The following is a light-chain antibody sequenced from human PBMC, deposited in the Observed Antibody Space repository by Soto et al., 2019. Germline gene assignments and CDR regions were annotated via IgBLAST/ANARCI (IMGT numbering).Light chain of an antibody. CDR2: EVT. J-gene: IGLJ3*02. CDR1: SSDVGAYNY. V-gene: IGLV2-8*01. CDR3: NSHAGGTLWV. Sequence: QSALAQPPSASGSPGQSVTISCTGTSSDVGAYNYVSWYQQHPGKAPKLIIYEVTKRPSGVPDRFSGSKSGNTASLTVSGLQAEDEADYYCNSHAGGTLWVFGGGTKLTVL.